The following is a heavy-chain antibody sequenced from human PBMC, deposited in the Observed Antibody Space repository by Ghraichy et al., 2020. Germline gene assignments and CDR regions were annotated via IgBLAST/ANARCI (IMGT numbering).Heavy chain of an antibody. CDR2: INHSGST. CDR1: GGSFSGYY. CDR3: ARVNGPGYYYGMDV. J-gene: IGHJ6*02. Sequence: SQTLSLPCAVYGGSFSGYYWSWIRQPPGKGLEWIGEINHSGSTNYNPSLKSRVTISVDTSKNQFSLKLSSVTAADTAVYYCARVNGPGYYYGMDVWGQGTTVTVSS. V-gene: IGHV4-34*01. D-gene: IGHD1-1*01.